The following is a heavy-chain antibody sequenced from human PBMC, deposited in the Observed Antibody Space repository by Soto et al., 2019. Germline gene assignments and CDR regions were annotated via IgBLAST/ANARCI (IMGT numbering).Heavy chain of an antibody. CDR1: GFTFSDYY. D-gene: IGHD5-18*01. J-gene: IGHJ6*02. V-gene: IGHV3-11*06. CDR3: ARDLGYADTATEFYYYYGMDV. Sequence: PGGSLRLSCAASGFTFSDYYMSWIRQAPGKGLEWVSYISSSSSYTNYADSVKGRFTISRDNAKNSLYLQMNSLRAEDTAVYYYARDLGYADTATEFYYYYGMDVWGQGTTVTVSS. CDR2: ISSSSSYT.